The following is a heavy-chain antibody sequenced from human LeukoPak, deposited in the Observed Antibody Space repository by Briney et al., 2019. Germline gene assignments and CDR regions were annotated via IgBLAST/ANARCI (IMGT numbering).Heavy chain of an antibody. J-gene: IGHJ4*02. Sequence: PSETLSLTCAVYGGSFSGYYWSWIRQPPGKGLEWIGEINHSGWTNYNPSLESRVTILVDTSKNQFSLKLVPFTAPDPGVYYRSRGLTNIDRRGFYLYYGGQGTLATVPP. V-gene: IGHV4-34*01. CDR1: GGSFSGYY. D-gene: IGHD3-22*01. CDR2: INHSGWT. CDR3: SRGLTNIDRRGFYLYY.